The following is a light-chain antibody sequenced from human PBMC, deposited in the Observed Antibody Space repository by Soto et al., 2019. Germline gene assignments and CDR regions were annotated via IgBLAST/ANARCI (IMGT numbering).Light chain of an antibody. V-gene: IGKV3-11*01. Sequence: EIVLTQSPATLSLSPGERATLSCRASQSVSSYLACYQQKPGQAPRLLIYDASNRATGIPARFSGSGSGTDFTLTISSLEPEDFAVYYCQQRSNLPRVTFGPGTKVDIK. J-gene: IGKJ3*01. CDR2: DAS. CDR1: QSVSSY. CDR3: QQRSNLPRVT.